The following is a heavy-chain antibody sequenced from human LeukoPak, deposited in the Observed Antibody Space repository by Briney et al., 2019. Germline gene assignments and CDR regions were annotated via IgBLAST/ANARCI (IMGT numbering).Heavy chain of an antibody. CDR2: MNPNSGNT. CDR3: ARRQVGVLRFLEWTDDAFDI. D-gene: IGHD3-3*01. Sequence: ASVKVSCKASGYTFTSYDINWVRQATGQGLEWMGWMNPNSGNTGYAQKFQGRVTITRNTSISTAYMELSSLRSEDTAVYYCARRQVGVLRFLEWTDDAFDIWGQGTMVTVSS. CDR1: GYTFTSYD. V-gene: IGHV1-8*03. J-gene: IGHJ3*02.